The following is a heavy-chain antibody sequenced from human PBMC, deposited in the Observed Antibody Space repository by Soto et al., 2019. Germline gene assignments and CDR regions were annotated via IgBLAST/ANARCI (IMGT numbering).Heavy chain of an antibody. D-gene: IGHD3-16*01. V-gene: IGHV3-33*01. CDR2: IWYDGSNK. CDR3: TRGGGRWYFDY. J-gene: IGHJ4*02. Sequence: QVQLVESGGGVVQPGRSLRLSCAASGFTFNSYGMHWVRQTPGKGLEWVAVIWYDGSNKYYADSVKGRFTISRDNSKNTLELQMNSLRSDDTAVYDCTRGGGRWYFDYWGQGTLVTVSS. CDR1: GFTFNSYG.